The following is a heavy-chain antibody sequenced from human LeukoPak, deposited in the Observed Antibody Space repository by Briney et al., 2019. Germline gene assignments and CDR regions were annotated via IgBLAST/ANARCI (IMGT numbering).Heavy chain of an antibody. Sequence: GGSLRLSCAASGFTFSSYAMSWVRQAPGKGLEWVSAISGSGGSTYYADSVKGRFTISRDNSKNTLYLQMNSLRAEDTAVYYCAKDQGSGDHEKPTFDYWGQGTLVTVSS. V-gene: IGHV3-23*01. CDR3: AKDQGSGDHEKPTFDY. J-gene: IGHJ4*02. CDR2: ISGSGGST. CDR1: GFTFSSYA. D-gene: IGHD2-15*01.